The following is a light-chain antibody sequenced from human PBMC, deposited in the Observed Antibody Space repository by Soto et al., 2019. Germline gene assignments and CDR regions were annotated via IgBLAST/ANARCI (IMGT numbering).Light chain of an antibody. J-gene: IGKJ1*01. V-gene: IGKV3-20*01. CDR3: QQCATPPLT. CDR1: QSVGNNY. CDR2: DAS. Sequence: DIVLTQSPGTLSLSPGERATLSCRASQSVGNNYIAWYQQKPGQAPRLLIYDASSRATGIPDRFSGSGSGTDFTLTINRVEPEDFAVYYCQQCATPPLTFGQGTRVEIK.